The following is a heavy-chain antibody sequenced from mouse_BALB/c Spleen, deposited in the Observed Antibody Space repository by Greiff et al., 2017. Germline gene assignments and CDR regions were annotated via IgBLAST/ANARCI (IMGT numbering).Heavy chain of an antibody. CDR1: GFTFTDYY. Sequence: EVMLVESGGGLVQPGGSLRLSCATSGFTFTDYYMSWVRQPPGKALEWLVFIRNKANGYTTEYSASVKGRFTISRDNSQSILYLQMNTLRAEDSATYYCARDMGDYWGQGTSVTVSS. CDR3: ARDMGDY. V-gene: IGHV7-3*02. J-gene: IGHJ4*01. CDR2: IRNKANGYTT.